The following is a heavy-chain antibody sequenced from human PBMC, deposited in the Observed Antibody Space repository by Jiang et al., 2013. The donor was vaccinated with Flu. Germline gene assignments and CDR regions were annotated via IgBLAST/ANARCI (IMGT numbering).Heavy chain of an antibody. Sequence: GSTYYNPSLKSRVTISVDRSKNQFSLKLSSVTAADTAVYYCARDHRAVSYYYMDVWGKGTTVTVSS. D-gene: IGHD2-8*01. V-gene: IGHV4-30-2*01. J-gene: IGHJ6*03. CDR3: ARDHRAVSYYYMDV. CDR2: GST.